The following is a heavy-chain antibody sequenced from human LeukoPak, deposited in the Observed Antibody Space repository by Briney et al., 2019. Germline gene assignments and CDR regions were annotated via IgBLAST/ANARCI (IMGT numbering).Heavy chain of an antibody. CDR1: GFTFSSYV. CDR3: ARGAYYDFWKMDV. CDR2: IGTAGDT. V-gene: IGHV3-13*01. J-gene: IGHJ6*02. D-gene: IGHD3-3*01. Sequence: GGSLRLSCAASGFTFSSYVMHWVRQATGKGLEWVSAIGTAGDTYYPGSVKGRFTISRENAKNSLYLQMNSLRAGDTAVYYCARGAYYDFWKMDVWGQGTTVTVSS.